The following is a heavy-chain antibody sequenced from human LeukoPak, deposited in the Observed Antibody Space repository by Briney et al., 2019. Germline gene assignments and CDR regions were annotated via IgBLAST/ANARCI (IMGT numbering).Heavy chain of an antibody. V-gene: IGHV4-4*08. CDR3: VRGPGRGYDLEP. Sequence: SDTLSLTCAVSAGSICNSYCSWARQPPGKGLQFIGYISTGGDINYNPSLRGRATMSINPSNNQLSLTLTSVTTADTAVYFCVRGPGRGYDLEPWGQGSLVTVSS. CDR2: ISTGGDI. D-gene: IGHD3-22*01. CDR1: AGSICNSY. J-gene: IGHJ5*02.